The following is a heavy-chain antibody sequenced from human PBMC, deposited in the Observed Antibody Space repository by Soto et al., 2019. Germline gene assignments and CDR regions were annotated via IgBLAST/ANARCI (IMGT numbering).Heavy chain of an antibody. CDR2: ISGTGDTT. CDR1: GFTFTNFA. Sequence: PGGSLRLSCAASGFTFTNFAMNWVRQAPGEGLEWVSVISGTGDTTYNADSVKGRFTISRDNSMNTAFLQMNSLRAEDTALYYCAKGYCSSTSCSFDYWGQGTLVTVSS. V-gene: IGHV3-23*01. CDR3: AKGYCSSTSCSFDY. D-gene: IGHD2-2*01. J-gene: IGHJ4*02.